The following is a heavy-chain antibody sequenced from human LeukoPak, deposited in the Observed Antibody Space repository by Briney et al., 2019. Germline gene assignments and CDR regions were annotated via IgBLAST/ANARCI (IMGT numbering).Heavy chain of an antibody. CDR1: GGSFSGYY. Sequence: SETLSLTCAAYGGSFSGYYWSWIRQPPGKGLEWIGEINHSGSTNYNPSLKSRVTISVDTSKNQFSLKLSSVTAADTAVYYCARDYDFWSGSRYYYGMDVWGRGTTVTVSS. J-gene: IGHJ6*02. CDR3: ARDYDFWSGSRYYYGMDV. V-gene: IGHV4-34*01. CDR2: INHSGST. D-gene: IGHD3-3*01.